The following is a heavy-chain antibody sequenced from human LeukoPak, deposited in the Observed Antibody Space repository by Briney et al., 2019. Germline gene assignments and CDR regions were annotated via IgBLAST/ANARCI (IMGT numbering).Heavy chain of an antibody. CDR3: AKQGRNDFVDS. V-gene: IGHV3-23*01. Sequence: GGSLRLSCAVSGLTFSSSWMDWVRQAPGKGLEWVSASSGDGGNTDYANSVKGRFTISRDNSKNTIYLQMNSLRADDTAVYYCAKQGRNDFVDSWGQGTLVTVSS. J-gene: IGHJ4*02. CDR2: SSGDGGNT. CDR1: GLTFSSSW. D-gene: IGHD3-3*01.